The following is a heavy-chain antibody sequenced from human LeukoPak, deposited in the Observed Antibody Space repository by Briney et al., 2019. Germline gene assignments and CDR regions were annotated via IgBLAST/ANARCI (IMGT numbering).Heavy chain of an antibody. CDR3: ARDSWDGSGSYSSWGAFDI. V-gene: IGHV1-18*01. CDR1: GYTFRSHG. D-gene: IGHD3-10*01. Sequence: ASVKVSCKASGYTFRSHGISWVRQAPGQGLEWMGWISCYDGTTKYAQKFQGRVILTTDTSTRTAYMEWRNLRSDDTAVYYCARDSWDGSGSYSSWGAFDIWGQGTMVTVSS. J-gene: IGHJ3*02. CDR2: ISCYDGTT.